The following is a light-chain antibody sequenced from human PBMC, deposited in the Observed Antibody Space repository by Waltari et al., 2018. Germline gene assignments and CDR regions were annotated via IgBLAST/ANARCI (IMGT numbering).Light chain of an antibody. Sequence: DIQMTQFPSSLSASVGDRVVVTCRASKTISVSLSWYQQKPGKAPKLLIYGASSLQSGVPSRFSGSGSGTDFTLTISSLQPEDFGTYYCQQSKTPPLTFGGGTKVEF. V-gene: IGKV1-39*01. CDR1: KTISVS. J-gene: IGKJ4*01. CDR2: GAS. CDR3: QQSKTPPLT.